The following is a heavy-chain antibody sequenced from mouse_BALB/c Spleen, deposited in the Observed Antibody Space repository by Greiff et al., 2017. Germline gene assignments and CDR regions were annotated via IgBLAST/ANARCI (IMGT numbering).Heavy chain of an antibody. Sequence: EVHLVESGPSLVKPSQTLSLTCSVTGDSITSGYWNWIRKFPGNKLEYMGYISYSGSTYYNPSLKSRISITRDTSKNQYYLQLNSVTTEDTATYYCARQLGLRGAMDYWGQGTSVTVSS. V-gene: IGHV3-8*02. CDR3: ARQLGLRGAMDY. CDR1: GDSITSGY. D-gene: IGHD3-1*01. J-gene: IGHJ4*01. CDR2: ISYSGST.